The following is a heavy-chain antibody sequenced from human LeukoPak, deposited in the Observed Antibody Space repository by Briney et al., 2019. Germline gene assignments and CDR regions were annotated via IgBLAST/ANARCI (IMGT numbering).Heavy chain of an antibody. J-gene: IGHJ4*02. CDR2: ISTGGSTT. CDR1: GFSFSDYY. V-gene: IGHV3-11*01. D-gene: IGHD1-26*01. Sequence: PGGSLRLSCEASGFSFSDYYMSWMRQVPGKGLEWVSYISTGGSTTYHADSVKGRFTISRDNAKNSLYLQMNSLRAEDTAVYYCARVRGSYSTDYWGQGTLVTVSS. CDR3: ARVRGSYSTDY.